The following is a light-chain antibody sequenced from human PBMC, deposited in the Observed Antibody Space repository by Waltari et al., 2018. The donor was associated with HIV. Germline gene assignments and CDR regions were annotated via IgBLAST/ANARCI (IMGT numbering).Light chain of an antibody. CDR3: QQYHDYST. Sequence: DIQLTQVPSTLSASVGDRVTITCRASQSITTSLAWYQQNPGKAPKFLIYKASSLNSGVPSRCSGRGSGTDFTLTINSLQSDDFATYYCQQYHDYSTFGQGTKVEI. CDR1: QSITTS. J-gene: IGKJ1*01. CDR2: KAS. V-gene: IGKV1-5*03.